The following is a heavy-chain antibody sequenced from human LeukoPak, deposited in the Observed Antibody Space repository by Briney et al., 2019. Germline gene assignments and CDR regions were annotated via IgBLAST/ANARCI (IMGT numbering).Heavy chain of an antibody. CDR2: ISYDGSDK. V-gene: IGHV3-30-3*01. CDR1: GFTFSSYA. Sequence: PGGSLRLSCAASGFTFSSYAMHWVRQAPGKGLEWVAVISYDGSDKYYADSVKGRFIISRDKSKNTLYLQMDSLRAEDTAVYYCARETEAFDYWGQGTLVTVSS. CDR3: ARETEAFDY. J-gene: IGHJ4*02.